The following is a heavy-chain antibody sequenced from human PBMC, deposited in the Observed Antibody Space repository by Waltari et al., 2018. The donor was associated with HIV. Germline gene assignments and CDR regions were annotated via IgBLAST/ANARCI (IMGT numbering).Heavy chain of an antibody. CDR2: KKQDGSEK. CDR1: GFATSSYW. CDR3: ARDRRYYYGMDV. V-gene: IGHV3-7*01. J-gene: IGHJ6*02. Sequence: VQLVESGGVLVQPGGSLRLSWAAWGFATSSYWMSWVHQGTGKGLECVANKKQDGSEKYYVDSVKGRFTNSRDNAKNSLYLQMNSLRAEDTAVYYCARDRRYYYGMDVWGQGTTVTVSS.